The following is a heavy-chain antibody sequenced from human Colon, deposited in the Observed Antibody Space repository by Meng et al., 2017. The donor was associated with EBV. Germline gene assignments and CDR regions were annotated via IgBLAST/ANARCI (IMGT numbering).Heavy chain of an antibody. CDR2: IYHNGQT. Sequence: LPQGVGPGLAQPSGPLSLTCAVSGTSISTSNWCSWIRQSPGEGLEWSDAIYHNGQTNYNPSLKSRVSMSVDESKNEFSLNLKSVTAADTAVYYCARDGGVTHIPWGQGVLVTVSS. V-gene: IGHV4-4*02. CDR3: ARDGGVTHIP. D-gene: IGHD2-8*02. J-gene: IGHJ5*02. CDR1: GTSISTSNW.